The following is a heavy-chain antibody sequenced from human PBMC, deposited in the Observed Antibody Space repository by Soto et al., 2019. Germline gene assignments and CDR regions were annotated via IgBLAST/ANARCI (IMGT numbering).Heavy chain of an antibody. CDR1: GFTFSSYA. CDR2: ISGSGGST. V-gene: IGHV3-23*01. CDR3: AKRLAYWDDAFDI. J-gene: IGHJ3*02. Sequence: HPGGSLRLSCAASGFTFSSYAMSWVRQAPGKGLEWVSAISGSGGSTYYADSVKGRFTISRDNSKNTLYLQMNSLRAEDTAVYYCAKRLAYWDDAFDIWGQGTMVTVSS. D-gene: IGHD2-8*02.